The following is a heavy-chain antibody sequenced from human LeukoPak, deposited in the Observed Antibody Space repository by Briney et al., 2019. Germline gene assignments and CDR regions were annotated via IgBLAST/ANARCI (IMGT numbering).Heavy chain of an antibody. Sequence: GGSLRLSCAASGFTFSSYGMHWVRQAPGKGLEWVSAISGSGGSTYYADSVKGRFTISRDNSKNTLYLQMNSLRAEDTAVYYCAKDKWLQLRGFDYWGQGTLVTVSS. D-gene: IGHD5-24*01. CDR3: AKDKWLQLRGFDY. CDR2: ISGSGGST. V-gene: IGHV3-23*01. J-gene: IGHJ4*02. CDR1: GFTFSSYG.